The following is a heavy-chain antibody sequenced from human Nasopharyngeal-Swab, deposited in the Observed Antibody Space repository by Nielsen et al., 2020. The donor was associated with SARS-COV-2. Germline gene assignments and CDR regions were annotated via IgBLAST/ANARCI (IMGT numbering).Heavy chain of an antibody. CDR3: ARDSGAYGSGEIDY. CDR2: IWYDGSNK. D-gene: IGHD3-10*01. J-gene: IGHJ4*02. V-gene: IGHV3-33*01. Sequence: VRQMPGKGLEWVAVIWYDGSNKYYADSVKGRFTISRDNSKNTLYLQMNSPRAEDTAVYYCARDSGAYGSGEIDYWGQGTLVTVSS.